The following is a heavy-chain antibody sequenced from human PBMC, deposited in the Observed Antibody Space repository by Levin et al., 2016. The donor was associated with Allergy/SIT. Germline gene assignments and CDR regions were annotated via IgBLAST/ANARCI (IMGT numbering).Heavy chain of an antibody. CDR2: IYMVGST. V-gene: IGHV3-66*01. D-gene: IGHD3-10*01. Sequence: GESLKISCAASGFTVSSNYMSWVRQAPGKGLEWVSTIYMVGSTYYADSVKGRVTISRDNSKTTLYLQMNILRAEDTAVYYCATGGSGTRPFDTWGQGTTVTVSS. CDR3: ATGGSGTRPFDT. J-gene: IGHJ3*02. CDR1: GFTVSSNY.